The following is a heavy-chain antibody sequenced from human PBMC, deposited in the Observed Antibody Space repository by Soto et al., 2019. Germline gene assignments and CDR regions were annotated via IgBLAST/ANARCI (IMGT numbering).Heavy chain of an antibody. CDR2: ISGSTVNT. V-gene: IGHV3-23*01. CDR1: GFTFSSYG. Sequence: EVQLLESGGGLVQPGGSLRLCCAASGFTFSSYGMGWVRQVPGKGLEWVSAISGSTVNTYYVDSVKGRFTISRDNSKNTLYLQMSSLGAEDTAVYYCAKERGFRESFDYWGQGTLVTVSS. J-gene: IGHJ4*02. CDR3: AKERGFRESFDY.